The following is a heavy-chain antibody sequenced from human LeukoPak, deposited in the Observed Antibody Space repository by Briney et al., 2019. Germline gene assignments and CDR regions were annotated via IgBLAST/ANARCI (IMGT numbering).Heavy chain of an antibody. CDR2: ISAGGRST. J-gene: IGHJ4*02. D-gene: IGHD3-10*01. CDR1: RFTFTSYV. CDR3: AKRPDYYGSGSSIDY. Sequence: GGSLRLSCAASRFTFTSYVMSWVRQAPGKGLECVSAISAGGRSTYYADSVKGRFTISREDSKNTLYLQMNSLRAEDTAVYYCAKRPDYYGSGSSIDYWGQGTLVTVSS. V-gene: IGHV3-23*01.